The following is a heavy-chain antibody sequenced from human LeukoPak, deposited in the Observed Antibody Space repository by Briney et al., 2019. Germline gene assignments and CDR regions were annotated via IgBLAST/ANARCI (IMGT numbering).Heavy chain of an antibody. CDR3: ARGDVVPAAIWFDP. V-gene: IGHV4-4*07. J-gene: IGHJ5*02. CDR2: IYTSGGT. D-gene: IGHD2-2*01. Sequence: SETLSLTCNVSGGSISSYYWSWIRQPAGKGLEWIGLIYTSGGTNYNPSLKNRVTMSVDTSKNQFSLKLSSVTAADTAVYYCARGDVVPAAIWFDPWGQGTLVTVSS. CDR1: GGSISSYY.